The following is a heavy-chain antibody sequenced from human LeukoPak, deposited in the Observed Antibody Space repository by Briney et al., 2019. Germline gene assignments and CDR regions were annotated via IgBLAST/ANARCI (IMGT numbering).Heavy chain of an antibody. CDR1: GDSVSSNSAA. Sequence: SQTLSLTCAISGDSVSSNSAAWNWIRQSPSRGLEWLGNSSERTKWYNDYAVSVKRRIIINPDTAKNQFSLQRNSVTPEDTAVYYCARDRSAGYYGDFYNFDYWGQGTLVTVSS. V-gene: IGHV6-1*01. D-gene: IGHD4-17*01. CDR2: SSERTKWYN. CDR3: ARDRSAGYYGDFYNFDY. J-gene: IGHJ4*02.